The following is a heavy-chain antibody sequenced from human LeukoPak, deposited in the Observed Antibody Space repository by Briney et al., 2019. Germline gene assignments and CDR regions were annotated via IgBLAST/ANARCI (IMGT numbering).Heavy chain of an antibody. CDR2: ISADNGNT. CDR1: GYTFTTYG. V-gene: IGHV1-18*01. D-gene: IGHD6-13*01. CDR3: ARLAVGSSWFHDY. Sequence: ASVKVSCKASGYTFTTYGINWVRQAPGQGLEWMGWISADNGNTRFAQKVQGRVTMTTDTSTSTGYMELRNLRSDDTAVYYCARLAVGSSWFHDYWGQGTLVTVSS. J-gene: IGHJ4*02.